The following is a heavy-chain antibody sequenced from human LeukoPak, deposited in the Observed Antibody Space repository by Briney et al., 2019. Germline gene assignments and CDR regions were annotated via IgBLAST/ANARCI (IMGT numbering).Heavy chain of an antibody. V-gene: IGHV4-38-2*01. Sequence: SETLSLTCAVSGYSISSGYYWGWIRQPPGKGLEGIGRIYHSRSTYYNPSLKSRVTISVDTSKNQFSLKLSSVTAADTAVYYCARYGGWMVQYWGRGILVNVSS. D-gene: IGHD4/OR15-4a*01. CDR1: GYSISSGYY. CDR3: ARYGGWMVQY. CDR2: IYHSRST. J-gene: IGHJ4*02.